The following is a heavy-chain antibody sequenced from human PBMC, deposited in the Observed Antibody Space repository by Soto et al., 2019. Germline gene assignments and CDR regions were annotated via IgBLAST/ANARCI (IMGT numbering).Heavy chain of an antibody. CDR1: GGTFSSYA. CDR2: IIPIFGTA. CDR3: ASYYDSRGPLCY. Sequence: QVQLVQSGAEGKKPGSSVKVSCKASGGTFSSYAISWVRQAPGQGLEWMGGIIPIFGTANYAQTFQGRVTNTADESTSTADMELGSLRSEDTAVYYCASYYDSRGPLCYWGQGTLVTVSS. J-gene: IGHJ4*02. D-gene: IGHD3-22*01. V-gene: IGHV1-69*01.